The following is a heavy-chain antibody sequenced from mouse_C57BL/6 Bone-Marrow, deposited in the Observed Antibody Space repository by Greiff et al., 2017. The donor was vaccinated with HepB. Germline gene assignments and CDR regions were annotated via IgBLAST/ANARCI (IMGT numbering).Heavy chain of an antibody. D-gene: IGHD1-1*01. CDR3: TRVYGSSSYWNFDV. CDR2: ISSGGDYI. Sequence: EVKVVESGEGLVKPGGSLKLSCAASGFTFSSYAMSWVRQTPEKRLEWVAYISSGGDYIYYADTVKGRFTISRDNARNTLYLQMSSLKSEDTAMYYCTRVYGSSSYWNFDVWGTGTTVTVSS. CDR1: GFTFSSYA. V-gene: IGHV5-9-1*02. J-gene: IGHJ1*03.